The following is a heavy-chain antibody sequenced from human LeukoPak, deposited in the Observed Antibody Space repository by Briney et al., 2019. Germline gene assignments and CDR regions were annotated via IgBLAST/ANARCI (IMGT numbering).Heavy chain of an antibody. CDR2: IIFRSGST. V-gene: IGHV1-46*02. D-gene: IGHD3-22*01. J-gene: IGHJ4*02. CDR3: ARELLGAYDSSGYTFDY. CDR1: GYTFNRYY. Sequence: AAGKVSCKASGYTFNRYYMHWVRQAPGQGLEWMGIIIFRSGSTSYAQKFQGRVTMTRDTSTSTVYMELSSLRSEDTAVYYCARELLGAYDSSGYTFDYWGQGTLVTVSA.